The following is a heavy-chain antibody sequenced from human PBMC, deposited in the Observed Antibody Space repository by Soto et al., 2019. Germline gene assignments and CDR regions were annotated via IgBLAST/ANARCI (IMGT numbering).Heavy chain of an antibody. CDR2: IIPIFGTA. CDR1: GGTFSNYA. J-gene: IGHJ5*02. V-gene: IGHV1-69*12. D-gene: IGHD5-12*01. Sequence: QVQQVQSGAEVKKPGSSVKVSCKASGGTFSNYAISWVRQAPGQGLEWMRGIIPIFGTANYAQKFQGRVTITADESTSTAYMELSSLRSEDMAIYYCAVGSVDIVPTGMKPFDPWGQGTLVTVSS. CDR3: AVGSVDIVPTGMKPFDP.